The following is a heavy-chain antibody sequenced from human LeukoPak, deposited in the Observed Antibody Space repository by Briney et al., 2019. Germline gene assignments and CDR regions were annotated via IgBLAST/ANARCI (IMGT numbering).Heavy chain of an antibody. D-gene: IGHD2-21*01. CDR3: ARHVAQRPHFFDY. Sequence: SETLSLTCTVSGGSISSYYWSWIRQPPGEGLEWIGYIYYSGSTKYNSSLRSRVTISVDTSKNQFSLNLSSVTAADTAVYYCARHVAQRPHFFDYWGQGTLVTVSS. J-gene: IGHJ4*02. CDR1: GGSISSYY. V-gene: IGHV4-59*08. CDR2: IYYSGST.